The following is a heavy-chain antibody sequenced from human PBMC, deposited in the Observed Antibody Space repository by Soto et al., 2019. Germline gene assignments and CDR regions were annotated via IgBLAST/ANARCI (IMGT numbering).Heavy chain of an antibody. V-gene: IGHV3-30*18. Sequence: GGSLRLSCAASGFTFSSYGMHWVRQAPGKGLEWVAVISYDGSNKYYADSVKGRFTISRDNSKNTLYLQMNSLRAEDTAVYYCAKDHPRYSSSWALDYWGQGTLVTV. J-gene: IGHJ4*02. D-gene: IGHD6-13*01. CDR3: AKDHPRYSSSWALDY. CDR1: GFTFSSYG. CDR2: ISYDGSNK.